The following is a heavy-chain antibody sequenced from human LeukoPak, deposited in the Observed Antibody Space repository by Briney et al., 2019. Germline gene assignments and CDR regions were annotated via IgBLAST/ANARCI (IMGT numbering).Heavy chain of an antibody. CDR2: IDWDDDK. Sequence: SGPALVKPTQTLTLTCIFSGFSLSTSGMCVSWIRQPPGKALEWLARIDWDDDKYYSTSLKTRLTISKDTSKNQVILTMTNMDPVDTATYYRARIMGSGYAFDYWGQGTLVTVSS. V-gene: IGHV2-70*11. CDR1: GFSLSTSGMC. J-gene: IGHJ4*02. D-gene: IGHD3-22*01. CDR3: ARIMGSGYAFDY.